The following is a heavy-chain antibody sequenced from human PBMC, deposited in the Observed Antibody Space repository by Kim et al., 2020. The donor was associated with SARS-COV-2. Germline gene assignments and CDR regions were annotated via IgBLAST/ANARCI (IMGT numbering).Heavy chain of an antibody. V-gene: IGHV7-4-1*02. Sequence: AQGFTGRFVFSLDTSVSTAYLQISSLKAEDTAVYYCARVDLTIFGVVIDYWGQGTLVTVSS. J-gene: IGHJ4*02. CDR3: ARVDLTIFGVVIDY. D-gene: IGHD3-3*01.